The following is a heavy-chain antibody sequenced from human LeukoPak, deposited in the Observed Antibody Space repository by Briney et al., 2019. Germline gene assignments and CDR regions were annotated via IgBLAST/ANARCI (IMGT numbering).Heavy chain of an antibody. J-gene: IGHJ6*02. Sequence: GGSLRLSCAASGFTFSSYSMNWVRQAPGKGLEWVSYISSSSSTIYYADSVKGRFTISRDNAKNSLYLQMNSLRAEDTAIYYCARFRWGDYYYYGVDVWGQGTTVTVSS. CDR3: ARFRWGDYYYYGVDV. CDR2: ISSSSSTI. D-gene: IGHD3-16*01. V-gene: IGHV3-48*01. CDR1: GFTFSSYS.